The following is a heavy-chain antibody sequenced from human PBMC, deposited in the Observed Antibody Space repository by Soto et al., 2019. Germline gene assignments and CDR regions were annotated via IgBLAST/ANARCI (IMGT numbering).Heavy chain of an antibody. D-gene: IGHD1-26*01. V-gene: IGHV4-61*08. Sequence: SETLSLTCTVSGASIRSTDYYWSWIRQPPGKGLEWIGYIYYSGSTNYNPSLKSRVTISVDTSKNQFSLKLSSVTAADTAVYYCARELVGANYYYGMDVWDQGTTVTVSS. CDR1: GASIRSTDYY. J-gene: IGHJ6*02. CDR3: ARELVGANYYYGMDV. CDR2: IYYSGST.